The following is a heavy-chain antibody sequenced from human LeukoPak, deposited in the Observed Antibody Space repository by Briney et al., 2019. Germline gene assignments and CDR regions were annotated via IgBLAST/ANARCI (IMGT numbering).Heavy chain of an antibody. CDR3: ARDRRRMVRGVTTTHNWFDP. V-gene: IGHV1-3*01. D-gene: IGHD3-10*01. Sequence: GASVKVSCKASGYTFTSYAMHWVRQAPGQRLEWMGWINAGNGNTKYSQKFQGRVTITRDTSASTAYLELSSLRSEDTAVYYCARDRRRMVRGVTTTHNWFDPWGQETLVTVSS. CDR1: GYTFTSYA. CDR2: INAGNGNT. J-gene: IGHJ5*02.